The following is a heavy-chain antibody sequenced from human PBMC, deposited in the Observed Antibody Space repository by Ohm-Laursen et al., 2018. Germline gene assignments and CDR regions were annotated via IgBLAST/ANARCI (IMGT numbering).Heavy chain of an antibody. CDR3: ARVTDYYFDY. Sequence: SLRLSCAASGFTFTNYAMNWVRQAPGKGLEWVGRTRNKANSYTTEYAASVKGRFTISRDDSKNSLYLQMNSLKTEDTAVYYCARVTDYYFDYWGQGTLVTVSS. J-gene: IGHJ4*02. D-gene: IGHD1-20*01. V-gene: IGHV3-72*01. CDR1: GFTFTNYA. CDR2: TRNKANSYTT.